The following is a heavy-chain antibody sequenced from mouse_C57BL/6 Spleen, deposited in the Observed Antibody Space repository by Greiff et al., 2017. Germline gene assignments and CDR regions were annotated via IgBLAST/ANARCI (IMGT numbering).Heavy chain of an antibody. V-gene: IGHV5-17*01. CDR3: ARPNSSYWYFDV. J-gene: IGHJ1*03. Sequence: DVHLVESGGGLVKPGGSLKLSCAASGFTFSDYGMHWVRQAPEKGLEWVAYISSGSSTIYYADTVKGRFTISRDNAKNTLFLQMTSLRSEDTAMYYCARPNSSYWYFDVWGTGTTVTVSS. CDR1: GFTFSDYG. CDR2: ISSGSSTI.